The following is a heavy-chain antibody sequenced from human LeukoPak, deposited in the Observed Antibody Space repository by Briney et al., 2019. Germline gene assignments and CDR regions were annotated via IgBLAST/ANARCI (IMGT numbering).Heavy chain of an antibody. CDR1: GFTFSRFW. CDR2: IDQSGGRN. V-gene: IGHV3-7*03. Sequence: GGSLRLSCAASGFTFSRFWMNWVRQAPGRGLEWVANIDQSGGRNNYVDSVKGRFTISRDNSKNTLFLEMSSLRADDTAVYFCARDVEGGTFDIWGQGTTVTVSS. D-gene: IGHD1-1*01. J-gene: IGHJ3*02. CDR3: ARDVEGGTFDI.